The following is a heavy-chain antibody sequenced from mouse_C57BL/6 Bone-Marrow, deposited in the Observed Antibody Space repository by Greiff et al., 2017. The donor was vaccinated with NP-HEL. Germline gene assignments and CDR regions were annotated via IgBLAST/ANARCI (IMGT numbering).Heavy chain of an antibody. V-gene: IGHV1-62-2*01. CDR2: FYPGSGSI. Sequence: QVQLKQSGAELVKPGASVKLSCKASGYTFTEYTIHWVKQRSGQGLEWIGWFYPGSGSIKYNEKFKDKATLTADKSSSTVYMELSRLTSEDSAVYFCARHEDKGVGGSRYFDVWGTGTTVTVSS. J-gene: IGHJ1*03. CDR1: GYTFTEYT. CDR3: ARHEDKGVGGSRYFDV. D-gene: IGHD1-1*02.